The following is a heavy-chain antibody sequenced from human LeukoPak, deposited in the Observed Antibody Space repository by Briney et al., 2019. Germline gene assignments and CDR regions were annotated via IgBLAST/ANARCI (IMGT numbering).Heavy chain of an antibody. CDR2: ISYDGSNK. D-gene: IGHD3-10*01. Sequence: GGSLRLSCAASAFTFSSYGMHWVRQAPGKGLEWVAVISYDGSNKYYADSVKGRFTISRDNSKNTLYLQMNSLRAEDTAVYYCAKLSRGGDAFDIWGQGTMVTVSS. CDR3: AKLSRGGDAFDI. J-gene: IGHJ3*02. CDR1: AFTFSSYG. V-gene: IGHV3-30*18.